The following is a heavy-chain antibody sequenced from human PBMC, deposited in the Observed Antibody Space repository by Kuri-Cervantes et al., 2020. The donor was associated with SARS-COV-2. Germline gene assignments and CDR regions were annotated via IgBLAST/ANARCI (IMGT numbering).Heavy chain of an antibody. CDR3: VKDGGNLGDYFDF. J-gene: IGHJ4*02. CDR1: GFNFRACA. Sequence: GESLKISCAASGFNFRACAMSWVRQAPGKGLEWVSGISFSGDGTYYADSVKGRFTISRDNSKNALYLQMNSLRVEDTALYFCVKDGGNLGDYFDFWGQGTLVTVSS. CDR2: ISFSGDGT. D-gene: IGHD1-14*01. V-gene: IGHV3-23*01.